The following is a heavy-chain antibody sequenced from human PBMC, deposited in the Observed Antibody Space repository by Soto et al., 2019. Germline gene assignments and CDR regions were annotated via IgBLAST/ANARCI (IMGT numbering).Heavy chain of an antibody. CDR3: AGGRYGDY. CDR1: GYTFTSYG. Sequence: QVHLVQSGAEVKKPGASVKVSCKGSGYTFTSYGITWVRQAPGQGLEWMGWISAHNGNTDYAQKLQGRVTVTRDTSKSRADMELRSLRSDDAAGYYWAGGRYGDYWGQGALVTVSS. D-gene: IGHD4-17*01. J-gene: IGHJ4*02. V-gene: IGHV1-18*01. CDR2: ISAHNGNT.